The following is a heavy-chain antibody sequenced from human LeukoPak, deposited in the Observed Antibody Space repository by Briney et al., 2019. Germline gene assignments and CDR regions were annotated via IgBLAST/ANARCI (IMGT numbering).Heavy chain of an antibody. J-gene: IGHJ4*02. CDR1: GFTFSSYS. Sequence: GGSLRLSCAASGFTFSSYSMNWVRQAPGQGLDWVSYIRSSPHTIYYADSVKGRFPISRDDAKNSVSLQMNSLRAEDTAVYYCVRDLHWGFDHWGQGAQVTVYS. CDR3: VRDLHWGFDH. D-gene: IGHD7-27*01. V-gene: IGHV3-48*01. CDR2: IRSSPHTI.